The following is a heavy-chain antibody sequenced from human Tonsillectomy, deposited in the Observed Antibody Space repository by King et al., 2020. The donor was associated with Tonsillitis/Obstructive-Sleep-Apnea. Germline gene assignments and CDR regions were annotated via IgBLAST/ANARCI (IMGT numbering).Heavy chain of an antibody. CDR3: ARDRRDYYDSSGYPYPPWYFDY. J-gene: IGHJ4*02. D-gene: IGHD3-22*01. CDR2: ISYDGSDK. V-gene: IGHV3-30*04. CDR1: GFTFSSYA. Sequence: HVQLVESGGGVVQPGRSLRLSCAASGFTFSSYAMHWVRQAPGKGLEWVAVISYDGSDKYYADSVMGRFTISRDNSKNTLYLQMNSLRAEDTAVYYCARDRRDYYDSSGYPYPPWYFDYWGQGTLVTVSS.